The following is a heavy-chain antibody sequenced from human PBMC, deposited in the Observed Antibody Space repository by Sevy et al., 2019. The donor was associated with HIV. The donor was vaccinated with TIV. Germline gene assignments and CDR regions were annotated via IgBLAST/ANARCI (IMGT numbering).Heavy chain of an antibody. D-gene: IGHD3-9*01. CDR1: GFTFDDYA. CDR2: ISWNSGSI. Sequence: GGSLRLSCAASGFTFDDYAMHWVRQAPGKGLEWVSGISWNSGSIGYVDSVKGRFTISRDNAKNSLYLQMNSLRAEDTALYYCAKDITPRNYDILTGYYRRDYYYGMDVWGQGTTVTVSS. J-gene: IGHJ6*02. V-gene: IGHV3-9*01. CDR3: AKDITPRNYDILTGYYRRDYYYGMDV.